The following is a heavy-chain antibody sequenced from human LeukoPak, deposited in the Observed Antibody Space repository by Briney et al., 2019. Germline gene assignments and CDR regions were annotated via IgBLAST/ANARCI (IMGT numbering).Heavy chain of an antibody. D-gene: IGHD5-12*01. V-gene: IGHV4-59*01. CDR2: TYYSGST. J-gene: IGHJ4*02. Sequence: SETLSLTCTVSGGSISSYYWSWLRQPPGKGLEWIGYTYYSGSTNYNPSLKSRVTISVDTSKNQFSLKLSSVTAADTAVYYCARGATIPNRFDYWGQGTLVTVSS. CDR1: GGSISSYY. CDR3: ARGATIPNRFDY.